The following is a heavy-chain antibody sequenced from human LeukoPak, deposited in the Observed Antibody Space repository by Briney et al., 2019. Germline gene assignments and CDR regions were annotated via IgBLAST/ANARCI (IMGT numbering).Heavy chain of an antibody. CDR2: INHSGST. CDR1: GGSFSGYY. Sequence: SETLSLTCAVYGGSFSGYYWSWIRQPPGKGLEWIGEINHSGSTNYNPSLKSRVTISVDTSKNQSSLKLSSVTAADTAVYYCARTYSSGAIDYWGQGTLVTVSS. V-gene: IGHV4-34*01. J-gene: IGHJ4*02. CDR3: ARTYSSGAIDY. D-gene: IGHD6-19*01.